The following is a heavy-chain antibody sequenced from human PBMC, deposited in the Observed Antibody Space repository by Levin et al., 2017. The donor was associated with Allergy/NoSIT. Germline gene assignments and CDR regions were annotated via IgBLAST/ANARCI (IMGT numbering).Heavy chain of an antibody. J-gene: IGHJ4*02. Sequence: PGGSLRLSCAASGFTFDDYAMHWVRQAPGKGLEWVSGISWNSGSIGYADSVKGRFTISRDNAKNSLYLQMNSLRAEDTALYYCAKGSTNDAFDYWGQGTLVTVSS. CDR1: GFTFDDYA. CDR2: ISWNSGSI. V-gene: IGHV3-9*01. D-gene: IGHD1-1*01. CDR3: AKGSTNDAFDY.